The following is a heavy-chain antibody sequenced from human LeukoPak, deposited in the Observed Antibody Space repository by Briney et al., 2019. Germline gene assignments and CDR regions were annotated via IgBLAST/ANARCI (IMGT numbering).Heavy chain of an antibody. CDR3: ARVEILGYFDY. Sequence: SETLSLTCAVSGSSISSGSYYWSWIRQPAGKGLEWIGRIYTSGSTNYNPSLKSRVTISVDTSKNQFSLKLSSVTAADTAVYYCARVEILGYFDYWGQGTLVTVSS. J-gene: IGHJ4*02. CDR1: GSSISSGSYY. CDR2: IYTSGST. D-gene: IGHD1-26*01. V-gene: IGHV4-61*02.